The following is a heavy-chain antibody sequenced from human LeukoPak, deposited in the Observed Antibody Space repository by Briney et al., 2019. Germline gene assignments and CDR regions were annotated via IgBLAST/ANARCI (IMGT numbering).Heavy chain of an antibody. V-gene: IGHV3-23*01. J-gene: IGHJ4*02. D-gene: IGHD5-24*01. CDR3: AKEGRSLQTY. Sequence: GGSLRLSCAASGFTFSSYAMSWVRQAPGKGLEWVSGISGSGGSTNYADSVKGRFTISRGNSKNTLYLQMNSLRAEDTAVYYCAKEGRSLQTYWGQGTLVTVSS. CDR2: ISGSGGST. CDR1: GFTFSSYA.